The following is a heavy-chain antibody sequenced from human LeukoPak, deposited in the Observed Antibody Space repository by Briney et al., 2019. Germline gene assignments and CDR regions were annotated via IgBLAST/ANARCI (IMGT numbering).Heavy chain of an antibody. V-gene: IGHV4-34*01. D-gene: IGHD3-22*01. CDR1: GESFSGYY. J-gene: IGHJ4*02. CDR3: ASPAITTFDY. Sequence: SETLSLTCAVYGESFSGYYWSWIRQPPGKGLEWIGEINHSGSTNYNTSLKSRVTISVDTSKKQFSLMLRSVTAADRAGYYCASPAITTFDYWGQGILVTVAS. CDR2: INHSGST.